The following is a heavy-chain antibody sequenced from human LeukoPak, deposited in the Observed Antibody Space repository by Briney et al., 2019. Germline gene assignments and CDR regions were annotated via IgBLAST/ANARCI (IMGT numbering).Heavy chain of an antibody. Sequence: APVKVSCKASGYSLTDHCMHWVRQAPGQGLEWMGWINPRSGDTNSTQKFQGRVTMTTDTSISTVFLELDRLTSDDTAVYYCARESERTPDFGINYYYYMDVWGEGTTVTVSS. V-gene: IGHV1-2*02. J-gene: IGHJ6*03. CDR3: ARESERTPDFGINYYYYMDV. CDR1: GYSLTDHC. D-gene: IGHD3-3*01. CDR2: INPRSGDT.